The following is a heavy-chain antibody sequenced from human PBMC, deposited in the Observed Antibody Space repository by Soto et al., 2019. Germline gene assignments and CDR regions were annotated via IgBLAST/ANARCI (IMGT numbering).Heavy chain of an antibody. D-gene: IGHD5-18*01. V-gene: IGHV4-59*01. J-gene: IGHJ4*02. CDR3: ARDNGYSYGYTLAH. CDR1: GGSISSYY. CDR2: IYYSGST. Sequence: PSETLPLTCTVSGGSISSYYWSWIRQPPGKGLEWIGYIYYSGSTNYNPSLKSRVTISVDTSKNQFSLKLSSVTAADTAVYYCARDNGYSYGYTLAHWGQGTLVTVSS.